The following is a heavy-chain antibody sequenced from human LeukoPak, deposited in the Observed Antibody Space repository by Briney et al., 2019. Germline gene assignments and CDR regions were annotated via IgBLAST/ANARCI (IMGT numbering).Heavy chain of an antibody. V-gene: IGHV1-8*01. D-gene: IGHD3-10*01. CDR1: GYTFSSSD. Sequence: ASATVSCKASGYTFSSSDINWVRQARGQGLEWMGWMNPDSGTTVYAQKFQGRISMTRDTSTRTAYMELSSLVSEDTALYYCVRLELRGVIGPWGQGTLVTVSS. J-gene: IGHJ5*02. CDR2: MNPDSGTT. CDR3: VRLELRGVIGP.